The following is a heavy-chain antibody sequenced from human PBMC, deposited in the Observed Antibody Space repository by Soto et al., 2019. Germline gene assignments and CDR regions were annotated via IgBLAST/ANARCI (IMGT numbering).Heavy chain of an antibody. Sequence: SETLSLTCTVSGGSISSYYWSWIRQPPGKGLEWIGYIYYSGSTNYNPSLKSRVTISVDTSKNQFSLKLSSVTAADTAVYYCARVDYDFWSGYYGGGYFDYWGQGTLVTVSS. CDR3: ARVDYDFWSGYYGGGYFDY. V-gene: IGHV4-59*01. CDR1: GGSISSYY. J-gene: IGHJ4*02. CDR2: IYYSGST. D-gene: IGHD3-3*01.